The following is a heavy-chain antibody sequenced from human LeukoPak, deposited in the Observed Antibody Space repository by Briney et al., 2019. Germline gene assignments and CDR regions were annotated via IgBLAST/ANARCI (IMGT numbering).Heavy chain of an antibody. Sequence: PGGSLRLSCAASGFTFSSYAMSWVRQAPGKGLEWVSAISGSGGSTYYADSVKGRSTISRDNSKNTLYLQMNSLRAEDTAVYYGAGSVWSGRGYFDYWGQGALVTVSS. CDR3: AGSVWSGRGYFDY. D-gene: IGHD3-3*01. CDR1: GFTFSSYA. J-gene: IGHJ4*02. V-gene: IGHV3-23*01. CDR2: ISGSGGST.